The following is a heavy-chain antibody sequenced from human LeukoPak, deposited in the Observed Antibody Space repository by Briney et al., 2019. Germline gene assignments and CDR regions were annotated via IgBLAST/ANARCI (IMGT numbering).Heavy chain of an antibody. V-gene: IGHV3-48*01. Sequence: GALRLSCAASGSTFSSYSMNWVRQAPGKGLEWVSYISSSSSTIYYADSVRGRLTISRDNSKNTLYLQMNSLRAEDTAVYYCAKDQATTGGGYFDYWGQGTLVTVSS. D-gene: IGHD1-1*01. CDR2: ISSSSSTI. CDR3: AKDQATTGGGYFDY. CDR1: GSTFSSYS. J-gene: IGHJ4*02.